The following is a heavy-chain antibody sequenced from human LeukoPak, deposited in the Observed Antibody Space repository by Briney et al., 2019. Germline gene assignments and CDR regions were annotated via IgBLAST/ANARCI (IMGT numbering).Heavy chain of an antibody. CDR3: ARDLYSSSWYWFDP. CDR1: GYTFTSYA. Sequence: ASVKVSCKASGYTFTSYAMNWVRQAPGQGLEWMGWISAYNGNTNYAQKLQGRVTMTTDTSTSTAYMELRSLRSDDTAVYYCARDLYSSSWYWFDPWGQGTLVTVSS. V-gene: IGHV1-18*01. J-gene: IGHJ5*02. CDR2: ISAYNGNT. D-gene: IGHD6-13*01.